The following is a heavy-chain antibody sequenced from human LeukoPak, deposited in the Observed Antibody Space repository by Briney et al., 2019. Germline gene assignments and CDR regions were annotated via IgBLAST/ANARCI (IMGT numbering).Heavy chain of an antibody. D-gene: IGHD1-14*01. J-gene: IGHJ4*02. CDR2: INQGGSDK. CDR1: GFNFSGHW. CDR3: TRDRSRAEDD. V-gene: IGHV3-7*01. Sequence: GGSLRLSCAASGFNFSGHWMSWVRQAPGKGLEWVANINQGGSDKYYVDSVKGRFTISRDNANNLLYLQMNSLRGEDTAVYYCTRDRSRAEDDWGQGTLVTVSS.